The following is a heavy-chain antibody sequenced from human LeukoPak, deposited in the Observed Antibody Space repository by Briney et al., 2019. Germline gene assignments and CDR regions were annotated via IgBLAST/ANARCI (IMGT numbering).Heavy chain of an antibody. CDR2: IYPGDSDT. CDR3: ARPGPAVAGRGGEFDY. J-gene: IGHJ4*02. D-gene: IGHD6-19*01. CDR1: GYSFTSYW. Sequence: GESLKISCKGSGYSFTSYWIGWVRQMPGKGLEWMGIIYPGDSDTRYSPSFQGQVTISADKSISTAYLQWSSLKASDTAMYYCARPGPAVAGRGGEFDYWGQGTLVTVSS. V-gene: IGHV5-51*01.